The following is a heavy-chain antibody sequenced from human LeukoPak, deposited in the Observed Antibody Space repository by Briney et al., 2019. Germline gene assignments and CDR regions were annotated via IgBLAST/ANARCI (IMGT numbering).Heavy chain of an antibody. CDR2: INNDGSST. V-gene: IGHV3-74*01. CDR1: GFTFDDYG. J-gene: IGHJ4*02. CDR3: ARGGLGSFDY. D-gene: IGHD7-27*01. Sequence: PGGSLRLSCAASGFTFDDYGMSWVRQAPGKGLVWVSRINNDGSSTTYADSVKGRFTISRDNAKNTLYLQMNSLRADDTAVYFCARGGLGSFDYWGQGTLVTVSS.